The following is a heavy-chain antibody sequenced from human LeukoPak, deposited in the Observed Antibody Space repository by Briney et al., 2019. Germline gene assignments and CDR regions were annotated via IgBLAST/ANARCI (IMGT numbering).Heavy chain of an antibody. Sequence: PSETLSLTCTVSGGSISSGGYYWSWIRQPPGKGLEWIGYIYYSGSTNYNPSLKSRVTISVDTSKNQFSLKLSSVTAADTAVYYCARTGGIQLWWNDAFDIWGQGTMVTVSS. D-gene: IGHD5-18*01. J-gene: IGHJ3*02. CDR1: GGSISSGGYY. CDR3: ARTGGIQLWWNDAFDI. V-gene: IGHV4-61*08. CDR2: IYYSGST.